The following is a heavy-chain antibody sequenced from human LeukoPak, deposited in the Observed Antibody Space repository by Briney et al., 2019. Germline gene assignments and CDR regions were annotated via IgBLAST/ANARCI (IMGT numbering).Heavy chain of an antibody. J-gene: IGHJ5*02. CDR3: VIRHYDPFDP. CDR2: ISGDGATP. D-gene: IGHD3-22*01. Sequence: GGSLRLSCAASGFTFSDYAMSWVRQAPGKGLEWVAAISGDGATPYYPDSMKGRFTASRDNSKNTLYLQMNSLRAEDTAVYYCVIRHYDPFDPWGQGTLVTVSS. CDR1: GFTFSDYA. V-gene: IGHV3-23*01.